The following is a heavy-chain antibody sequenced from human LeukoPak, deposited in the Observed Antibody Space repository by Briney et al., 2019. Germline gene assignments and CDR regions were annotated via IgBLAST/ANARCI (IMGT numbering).Heavy chain of an antibody. CDR3: ARTDCSSTSCLANWFDP. CDR2: IYYSGST. Sequence: PSETLSLTCTVSGCSISSYYWSWIRQPPGKGLEWIGYIYYSGSTNYNPSLKGRVTISVDTSKNQFSLKLSSVTAADTEVYYCARTDCSSTSCLANWFDPWGQGTLVTVSS. CDR1: GCSISSYY. D-gene: IGHD2-2*01. J-gene: IGHJ5*02. V-gene: IGHV4-59*08.